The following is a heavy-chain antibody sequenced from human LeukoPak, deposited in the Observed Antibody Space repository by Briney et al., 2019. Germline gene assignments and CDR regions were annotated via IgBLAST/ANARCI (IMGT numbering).Heavy chain of an antibody. CDR3: VKDLPSGGGVDY. D-gene: IGHD3-10*01. J-gene: IGHJ4*02. V-gene: IGHV3-23*01. Sequence: GGSLRLSCAASGFTFSISAMTWVRQAPGKGLEWVALINYSGSNAYYADSVRGRFTISRDSSKNTLYLQMSSLRAEDTAVYYCVKDLPSGGGVDYWGQGTLVTVSS. CDR2: INYSGSNA. CDR1: GFTFSISA.